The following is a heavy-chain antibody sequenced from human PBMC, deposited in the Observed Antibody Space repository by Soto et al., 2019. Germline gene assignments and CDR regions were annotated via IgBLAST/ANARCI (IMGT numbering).Heavy chain of an antibody. CDR1: GFTFSSHA. CDR3: ARKGDILTGYRDYFDY. Sequence: QVQLVESGGGVVQPGRSLRLSCAASGFTFSSHAMDWVRQAPGKGLEWVAVISYDGSNKYYADSVKGRFTISRDNSKNTLYLQMNSLRAEDTAAYYCARKGDILTGYRDYFDYWGQGTLVTVSS. J-gene: IGHJ4*02. D-gene: IGHD3-9*01. V-gene: IGHV3-30-3*01. CDR2: ISYDGSNK.